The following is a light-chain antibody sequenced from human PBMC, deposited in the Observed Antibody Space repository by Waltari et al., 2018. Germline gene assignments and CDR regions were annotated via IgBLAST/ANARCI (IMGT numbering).Light chain of an antibody. J-gene: IGLJ3*02. CDR1: SSGVGTYSL. CDR3: SSYTGTTTPRV. CDR2: EGN. V-gene: IGLV2-23*01. Sequence: QSALTQPASVSGSPGQSIIISCTETSSGVGTYSLVSWYQQHPGKAPKVIIYEGNKRPSEVSNRFSGSKSGNTASLTISGLQAEDEADYYCSSYTGTTTPRVFGGGTKLTVL.